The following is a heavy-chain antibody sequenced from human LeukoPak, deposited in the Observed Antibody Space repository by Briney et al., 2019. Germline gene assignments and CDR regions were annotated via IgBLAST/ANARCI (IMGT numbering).Heavy chain of an antibody. V-gene: IGHV3-7*01. J-gene: IGHJ4*02. Sequence: GGTLRLSCVASGFTFSSYWMTWVRQAPGKGLEWVANIKTDGSQIYYLDSVKGRFTISRDNAKNSLYLQMNSLRAEDTAVYYCARDLNWETYWGQGTLVSVSS. CDR3: ARDLNWETY. D-gene: IGHD7-27*01. CDR2: IKTDGSQI. CDR1: GFTFSSYW.